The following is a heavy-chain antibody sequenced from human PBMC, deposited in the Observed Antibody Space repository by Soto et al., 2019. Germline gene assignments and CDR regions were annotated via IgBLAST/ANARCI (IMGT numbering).Heavy chain of an antibody. V-gene: IGHV3-30-3*01. Sequence: PGGSLRLSCAASGFTFSSYAMHWVRQAPGKGLEWVAVISYDGSNKYYADSVKGRFTISRDNSKNTLYLQMNSLRAEDTAVYYCARDSNSVTIFGVVTPYYYGMDVWGQGTTVTVSS. CDR3: ARDSNSVTIFGVVTPYYYGMDV. CDR2: ISYDGSNK. D-gene: IGHD3-3*01. J-gene: IGHJ6*02. CDR1: GFTFSSYA.